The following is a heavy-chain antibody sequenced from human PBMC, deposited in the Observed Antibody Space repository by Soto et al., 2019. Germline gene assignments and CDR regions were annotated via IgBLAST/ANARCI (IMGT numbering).Heavy chain of an antibody. CDR1: GAYFSGYY. CDR3: ARSYGSGSYYDYYYGMDV. CDR2: INHSGST. J-gene: IGHJ6*02. D-gene: IGHD3-10*01. Sequence: SATLSLTCAVYGAYFSGYYWSWIRQPPGKGLEWIGEINHSGSTNYNPSLKSRVTISVDTSKNQLSLRLSSVTAADTAVYYCARSYGSGSYYDYYYGMDVWGQGTTVTVSS. V-gene: IGHV4-34*01.